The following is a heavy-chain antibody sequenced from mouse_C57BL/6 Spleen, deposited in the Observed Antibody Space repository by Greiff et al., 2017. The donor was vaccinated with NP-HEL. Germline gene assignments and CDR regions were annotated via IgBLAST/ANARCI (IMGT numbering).Heavy chain of an antibody. CDR3: ARPAALGAMDY. J-gene: IGHJ4*01. CDR2: INPNNGGT. D-gene: IGHD6-1*01. CDR1: GYTFTDYY. V-gene: IGHV1-26*01. Sequence: EVQLQQSGPELVKPGASVKISCKASGYTFTDYYMNWVKQSHGKSLEWIGDINPNNGGTSYNQKFKGKATLTADKSSSTAYMELRSLTSEDSAVYYCARPAALGAMDYWGQGTSVTVSS.